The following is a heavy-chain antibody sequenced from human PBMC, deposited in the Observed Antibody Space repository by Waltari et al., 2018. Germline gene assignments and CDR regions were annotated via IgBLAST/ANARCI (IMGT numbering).Heavy chain of an antibody. J-gene: IGHJ6*02. CDR3: AKGVSSWYSFGMDV. V-gene: IGHV3-9*03. CDR1: GFSFDNFA. D-gene: IGHD6-13*01. Sequence: EVKVVESGGGLVQPGRSLRLSCTGSGFSFDNFAMHWVRQAPGKGLGWGSGISWDSRAIGYAGSVRGRFTISRDNARNSVYLQMNSLRSEDMALYYCAKGVSSWYSFGMDVWGQGTTVTVSS. CDR2: ISWDSRAI.